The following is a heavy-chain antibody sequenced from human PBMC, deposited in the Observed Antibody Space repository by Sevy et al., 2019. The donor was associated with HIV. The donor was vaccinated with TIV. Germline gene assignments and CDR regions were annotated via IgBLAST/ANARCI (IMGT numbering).Heavy chain of an antibody. J-gene: IGHJ4*02. CDR3: VKGYCSGGSCYPDY. D-gene: IGHD2-15*01. CDR2: ISGSGGST. Sequence: GGSLRLSCAASGFTFSSYAMSWVRQAPGKGLEWVSAISGSGGSTYYADSVKGRFTISRDNSKNTLYLQMNSLRAEDTAVYYCVKGYCSGGSCYPDYWGQGTLVTVSS. V-gene: IGHV3-23*01. CDR1: GFTFSSYA.